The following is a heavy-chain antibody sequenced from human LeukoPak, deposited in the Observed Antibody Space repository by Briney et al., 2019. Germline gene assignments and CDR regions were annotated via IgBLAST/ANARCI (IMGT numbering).Heavy chain of an antibody. CDR1: GGTFSSYA. Sequence: SVKVSCKASGGTFSSYAMSWVRQAPGQGLEWMGRIIPILGIANYAQKFQGRVTITADKSTSTAYMELSSLRSEDTAVYYCASAGYSSSWYRHFDYWGQGTLVTVSS. CDR3: ASAGYSSSWYRHFDY. V-gene: IGHV1-69*04. J-gene: IGHJ4*02. D-gene: IGHD6-13*01. CDR2: IIPILGIA.